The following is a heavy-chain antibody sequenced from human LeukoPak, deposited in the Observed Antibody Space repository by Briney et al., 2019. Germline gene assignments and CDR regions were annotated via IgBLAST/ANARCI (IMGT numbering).Heavy chain of an antibody. J-gene: IGHJ3*02. D-gene: IGHD3-22*01. V-gene: IGHV3-7*01. Sequence: GGSLRLSCAASGFTLSRYWMSWVRQAPGKGLEWVANIKQDGSEKHYVDSVKGRFTISRDNAKNSLYLQMNSLRAEDTAVYYCAKDRMYLYYYDSSGYYHDAFDIWGQGTMVTVSS. CDR3: AKDRMYLYYYDSSGYYHDAFDI. CDR2: IKQDGSEK. CDR1: GFTLSRYW.